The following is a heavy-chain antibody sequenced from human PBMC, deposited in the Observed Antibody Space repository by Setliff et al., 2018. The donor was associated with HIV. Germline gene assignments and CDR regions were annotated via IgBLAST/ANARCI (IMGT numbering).Heavy chain of an antibody. J-gene: IGHJ5*02. CDR3: ARGFGSLDP. Sequence: SETLSLTCTVSGGSISSYYWSWIRQPPGKGLEWIGYIYFSGSTNYNPSLKSRVTISLDTSKNRFSLNLRSVTAADTAVYYCARGFGSLDPWGKGTLVTVSS. V-gene: IGHV4-59*08. CDR2: IYFSGST. CDR1: GGSISSYY. D-gene: IGHD1-26*01.